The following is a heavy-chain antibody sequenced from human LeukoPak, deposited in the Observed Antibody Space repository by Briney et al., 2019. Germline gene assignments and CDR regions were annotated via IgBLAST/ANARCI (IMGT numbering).Heavy chain of an antibody. CDR1: GFTFSSYA. J-gene: IGHJ4*02. V-gene: IGHV3-23*01. Sequence: GGSLRLSCAASGFTFSSYAMSWVHQAPGKGLEWVSSISGSSGRTYYADSVKGRFTISRDNSKNTLYLQMNSLRAEDTAIYYCAKELAVAGRDWGRGTLVTVSS. CDR3: AKELAVAGRD. D-gene: IGHD6-19*01. CDR2: ISGSSGRT.